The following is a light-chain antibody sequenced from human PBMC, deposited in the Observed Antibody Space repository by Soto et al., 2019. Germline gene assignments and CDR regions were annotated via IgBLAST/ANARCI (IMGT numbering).Light chain of an antibody. Sequence: QSALTQPASVSGSPGQSITISCTGTSSDIGGSNYVSWYRHHPGKAPKLMIYEVSKRPSGVSNRFSGSKSGNTASLTISGLQAEDEAESYCSSYTSSSTDVFGTGTKVTVL. V-gene: IGLV2-14*01. J-gene: IGLJ1*01. CDR2: EVS. CDR1: SSDIGGSNY. CDR3: SSYTSSSTDV.